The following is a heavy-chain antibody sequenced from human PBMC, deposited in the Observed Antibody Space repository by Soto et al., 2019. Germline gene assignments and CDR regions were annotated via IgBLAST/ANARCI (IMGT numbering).Heavy chain of an antibody. D-gene: IGHD1-26*01. Sequence: QVRLVQSGGEVKKPGASVKVSCKASGYTFTRYGITWVRQAPGQGLEWMGWIGVYNGNIHYAQRVQGRVTMTTDTSTNTAYMELRSLRSDDTAVYYCAKARKGPAGANDDAFDIWGQGTMISVSS. CDR3: AKARKGPAGANDDAFDI. CDR1: GYTFTRYG. CDR2: IGVYNGNI. J-gene: IGHJ3*02. V-gene: IGHV1-18*01.